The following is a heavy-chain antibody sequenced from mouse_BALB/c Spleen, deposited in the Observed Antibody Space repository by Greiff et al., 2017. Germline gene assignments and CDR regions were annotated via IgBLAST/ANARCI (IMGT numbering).Heavy chain of an antibody. CDR3: ARLRWDGAMDY. D-gene: IGHD4-1*01. CDR1: GFTFSSFG. Sequence: EVKLMESGGGLVQPGGSRKLSCAASGFTFSSFGMHWVRQAPEKGLEWVAYISSGSSTIYYADTVKGRFTISRDNPKNTLFLQMTSLRSEDTAMYYCARLRWDGAMDYWGQGTSVTVSS. CDR2: ISSGSSTI. V-gene: IGHV5-17*02. J-gene: IGHJ4*01.